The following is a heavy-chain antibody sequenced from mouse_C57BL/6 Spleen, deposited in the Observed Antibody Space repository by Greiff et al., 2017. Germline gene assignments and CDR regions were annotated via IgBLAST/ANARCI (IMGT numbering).Heavy chain of an antibody. CDR2: IWSDGST. Sequence: VQLQQSGPGLVAPSQSLSITCTVSGFSLTSYGVHWVRQPPGKGLEWLVVIWSDGSTTYNSALKSRLSISKDNSKSQVFLKMNSLQTDDTAMYYCARHPPLRGYAMDYWGQGTSVTVSS. J-gene: IGHJ4*01. CDR1: GFSLTSYG. CDR3: ARHPPLRGYAMDY. D-gene: IGHD1-1*01. V-gene: IGHV2-6-1*01.